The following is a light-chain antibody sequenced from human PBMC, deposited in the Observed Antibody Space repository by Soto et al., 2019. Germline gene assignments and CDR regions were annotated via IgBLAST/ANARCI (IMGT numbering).Light chain of an antibody. CDR1: SSDVGGYNY. V-gene: IGLV2-14*01. Sequence: QSVLTQPASVSGSPGQSITISCTGTSSDVGGYNYVSWYHQHPGKAPKFMIYEVSNRPSGVSNRFSGSKSGNTASLTISGLQAEDEADYYCSSYTSSSTHWVFGGGTKLTVL. CDR3: SSYTSSSTHWV. CDR2: EVS. J-gene: IGLJ3*02.